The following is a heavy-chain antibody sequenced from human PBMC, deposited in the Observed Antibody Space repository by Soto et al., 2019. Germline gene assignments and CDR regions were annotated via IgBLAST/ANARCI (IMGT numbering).Heavy chain of an antibody. V-gene: IGHV4-31*03. CDR1: GGSISSGGYY. J-gene: IGHJ4*02. Sequence: QVQLQESGPGRVKPSQTLSLTCTVSGGSISSGGYYWSWIRQHPGKGLEWIGYIYYSGTTSSNPPLXSRITISVDTSKNQXPLKLSSVTAADTAVYYCARTPDYWGQGTLVTVSS. CDR2: IYYSGTT. CDR3: ARTPDY.